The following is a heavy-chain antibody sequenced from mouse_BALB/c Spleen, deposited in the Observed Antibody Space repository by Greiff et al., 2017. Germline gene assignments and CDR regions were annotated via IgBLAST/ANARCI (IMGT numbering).Heavy chain of an antibody. CDR2: ISSGSSTI. CDR1: GFTFSSFG. J-gene: IGHJ3*01. CDR3: ARRQYGDDVGFAY. Sequence: EVQLVESGGGLVQPGGSRKLSCAASGFTFSSFGMHWVRQAPEKGLEWVAYISSGSSTIYYADTVKGRFTISRDNPKNTLFLQITSLRSEDTAMYCGARRQYGDDVGFAYWGQGTLVTVSA. D-gene: IGHD2-2*01. V-gene: IGHV5-17*02.